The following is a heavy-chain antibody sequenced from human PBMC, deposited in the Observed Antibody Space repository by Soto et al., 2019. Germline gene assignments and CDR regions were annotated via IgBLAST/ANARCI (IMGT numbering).Heavy chain of an antibody. CDR1: GGSVSVSGYS. V-gene: IGHV4-30-2*01. J-gene: IGHJ5*02. D-gene: IGHD3-3*01. CDR3: ARGAIAIFGVVPNWFDP. CDR2: IYRSGTT. Sequence: SETLSLTCAVSGGSVSVSGYSWNWIRQAPGKGLEWIGYIYRSGTTYYNPSLKSRVTISVDKSKNQFSLTLSSVTAADTAVYYCARGAIAIFGVVPNWFDPWGQGTLVTVSS.